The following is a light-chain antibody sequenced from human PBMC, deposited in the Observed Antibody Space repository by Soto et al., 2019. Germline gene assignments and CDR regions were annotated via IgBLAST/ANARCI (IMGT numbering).Light chain of an antibody. CDR3: QQYNNWPPLT. V-gene: IGKV3-15*01. J-gene: IGKJ4*01. CDR1: QSVNSN. Sequence: EIVMTQSPATLSVSPGERATLSCRARQSVNSNLAWYQQKPGQAPRLLMYATSTRATGIPARFSGSGSGTEFTLTISSLQSEDSAVYYCQQYNNWPPLTFGGGNKVEIK. CDR2: ATS.